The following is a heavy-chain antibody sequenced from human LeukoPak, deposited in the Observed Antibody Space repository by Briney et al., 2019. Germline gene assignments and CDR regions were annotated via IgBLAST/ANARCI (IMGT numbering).Heavy chain of an antibody. CDR1: GFTFSSYS. D-gene: IGHD6-13*01. Sequence: PGGSLRLSCAASGFTFSSYSMNWLRHAPGKGLEWVSCISSSSSTIYYAESVKGRFTMSRDNAKNPLYLQMNSLRAEDTAVYYCARDSSSWYNWFDTWGQGTMVTVSS. CDR2: ISSSSSTI. V-gene: IGHV3-48*04. CDR3: ARDSSSWYNWFDT. J-gene: IGHJ5*02.